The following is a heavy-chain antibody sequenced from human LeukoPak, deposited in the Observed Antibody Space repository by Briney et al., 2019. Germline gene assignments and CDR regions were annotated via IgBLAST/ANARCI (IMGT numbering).Heavy chain of an antibody. V-gene: IGHV5-51*01. CDR2: IYPGDSDT. J-gene: IGHJ5*02. Sequence: GESLKISCKGSGYSFTSYWIGWVRQMPGKGLEWMGIIYPGDSDTRYSPSFQGQVTISADKSISTAYLQWSSLKASDTAMYYCARRGYCGSTSCYPFDPWGQGTLVTVSS. CDR1: GYSFTSYW. D-gene: IGHD2-2*01. CDR3: ARRGYCGSTSCYPFDP.